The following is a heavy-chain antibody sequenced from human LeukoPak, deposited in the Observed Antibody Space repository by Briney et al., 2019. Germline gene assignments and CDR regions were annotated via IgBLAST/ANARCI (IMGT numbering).Heavy chain of an antibody. CDR2: IWYDGSNK. J-gene: IGHJ4*02. Sequence: PGGSLRLSCAASGFTFSSYGTPWVRQAPGKGLEWVAVIWYDGSNKYYADSVKGRFTISRDNSKNTLYLQMNSLRAEDTAVYYCAKVAPYSSGWYYFDYWGQGTLVTVSS. CDR1: GFTFSSYG. V-gene: IGHV3-30*02. CDR3: AKVAPYSSGWYYFDY. D-gene: IGHD6-19*01.